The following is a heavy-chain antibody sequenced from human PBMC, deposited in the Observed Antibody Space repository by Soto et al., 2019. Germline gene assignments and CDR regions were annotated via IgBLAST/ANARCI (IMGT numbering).Heavy chain of an antibody. J-gene: IGHJ5*02. CDR2: IYYSGST. CDR1: GGSISSSSYY. Sequence: QLQLQESGPGLVKPSETLSLTCTVSGGSISSSSYYWGWIRQPPGKGLEWIGSIYYSGSTYYNPSLKSRVTISVDTSKNQFSLKLSSVTAADTAVYYCARWKLTTPNWFDPWGQGTLVTVSS. V-gene: IGHV4-39*01. CDR3: ARWKLTTPNWFDP. D-gene: IGHD1-1*01.